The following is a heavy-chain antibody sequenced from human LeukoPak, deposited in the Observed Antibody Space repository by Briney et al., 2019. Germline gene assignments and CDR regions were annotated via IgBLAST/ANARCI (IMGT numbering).Heavy chain of an antibody. CDR3: AVTTRGY. V-gene: IGHV3-30*02. Sequence: GSLRLSCAASGYTFTQFGMHWVRQAPGKGLEWVAFIRFNGTTKVYGDSVEGRFTISRDNSRNTLFLQMNRLTVEDTAIYYCAVTTRGYWGQGTLVTVSS. J-gene: IGHJ4*02. D-gene: IGHD1-1*01. CDR2: IRFNGTTK. CDR1: GYTFTQFG.